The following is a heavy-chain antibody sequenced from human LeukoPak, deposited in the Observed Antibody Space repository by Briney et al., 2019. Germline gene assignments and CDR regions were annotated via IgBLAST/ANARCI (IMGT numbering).Heavy chain of an antibody. CDR3: ARVKRRYQVLKPLQETPSHYIDD. V-gene: IGHV4-4*02. CDR2: NYHSASN. J-gene: IGHJ4*01. CDR1: SGSICGSNW. D-gene: IGHD2-2*01. Sequence: PSVTLSLTCAVSSGSICGSNWWRWVRQPPVEGLEWIGDNYHSASNKYNPHLKSRVTILVDKTKNQFSLKLRSVTAADTAMYYCARVKRRYQVLKPLQETPSHYIDDWGQGTLVTVPS.